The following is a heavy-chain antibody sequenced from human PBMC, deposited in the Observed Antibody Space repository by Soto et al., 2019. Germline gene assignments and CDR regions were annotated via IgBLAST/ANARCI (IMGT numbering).Heavy chain of an antibody. D-gene: IGHD3-22*01. J-gene: IGHJ4*02. V-gene: IGHV4-39*01. CDR3: ATTSSGYPY. Sequence: QLQPQESGPGLVRPSETLSLTCTVTGGSISSSNYFWGWIRQSPVKGLEWIGSCHNSGVTYYNPSLKSRATVDMSKNQISLKLSSVTAADTALYYCATTSSGYPYWGREPWSPSPQ. CDR2: CHNSGVT. CDR1: GGSISSSNYF.